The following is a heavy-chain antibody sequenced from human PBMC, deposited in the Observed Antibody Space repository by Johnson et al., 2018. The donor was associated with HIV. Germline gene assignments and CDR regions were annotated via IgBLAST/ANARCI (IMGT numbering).Heavy chain of an antibody. V-gene: IGHV3-30*03. Sequence: HVQLLESGGGVVQPGRSLRLSCAVSGFTFSSYGMHWVRQAPGKGLEWVAVISYDGSNKYYADSVKGRFTISRDNSKNTLYLQMNSLRAEDTAVYYCARDGGHPVDAFDIWGQGTMVTVSS. D-gene: IGHD3-16*01. J-gene: IGHJ3*02. CDR2: ISYDGSNK. CDR3: ARDGGHPVDAFDI. CDR1: GFTFSSYG.